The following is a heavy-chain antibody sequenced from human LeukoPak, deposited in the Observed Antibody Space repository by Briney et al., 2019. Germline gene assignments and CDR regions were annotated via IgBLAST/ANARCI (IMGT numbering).Heavy chain of an antibody. V-gene: IGHV3-9*01. D-gene: IGHD1-1*01. Sequence: GGSLRLSCAASGFTFDEYAMHWVRQAPGKGLEWVSGISYSSATIGYVDSVKGRFIISRDNAKNSLYLQMSGLRADDTALYYCAKGLERESRLDSWGQGTLVTVSS. CDR1: GFTFDEYA. CDR2: ISYSSATI. CDR3: AKGLERESRLDS. J-gene: IGHJ4*02.